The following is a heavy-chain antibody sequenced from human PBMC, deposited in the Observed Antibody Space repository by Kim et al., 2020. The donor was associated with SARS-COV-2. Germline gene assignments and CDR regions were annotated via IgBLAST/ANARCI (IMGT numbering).Heavy chain of an antibody. V-gene: IGHV1-24*01. CDR1: GYTLTELS. J-gene: IGHJ3*02. CDR2: FDPEDGET. CDR3: ATASPIVLMVYAMDAFDI. D-gene: IGHD2-8*01. Sequence: ASVKVSCKVSGYTLTELSMHWVRQAPGKGLEWMGGFDPEDGETIYAQKFQGRVTMTEDTSTDTAYMELSSLRSEDTAVYYCATASPIVLMVYAMDAFDIWGQGTMVTVSS.